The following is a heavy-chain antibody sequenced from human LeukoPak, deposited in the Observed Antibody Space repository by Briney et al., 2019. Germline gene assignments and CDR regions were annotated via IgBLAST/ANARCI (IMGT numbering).Heavy chain of an antibody. J-gene: IGHJ6*03. Sequence: GGSLRLSCAASGFTFSSFSMNWVRQAPGRGLEWVSSISTGSSYINYADSVKGRFAISRDSAQNSLYLQMTSLRAEDTAVYYCARSEGYCSSASCGAYYYYMDVWGKGTTVTVSS. V-gene: IGHV3-21*01. CDR2: ISTGSSYI. D-gene: IGHD2-2*01. CDR1: GFTFSSFS. CDR3: ARSEGYCSSASCGAYYYYMDV.